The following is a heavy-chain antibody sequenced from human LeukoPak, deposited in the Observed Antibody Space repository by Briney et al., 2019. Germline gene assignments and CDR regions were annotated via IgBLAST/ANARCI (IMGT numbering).Heavy chain of an antibody. V-gene: IGHV3-64*01. D-gene: IGHD2-8*01. CDR2: ISSNGGST. CDR1: GFTFSSYA. CDR3: ARDIATYCTNGVCRGYYYMDV. Sequence: PGGSLRLSCAASGFTFSSYAMHWVRQAPGKGLEYVSAISSNGGSTYHANSVKGRFTISRDNSKNTLYLQMGSLRAEDMAVYYCARDIATYCTNGVCRGYYYMDVWGKGTTVTVSS. J-gene: IGHJ6*03.